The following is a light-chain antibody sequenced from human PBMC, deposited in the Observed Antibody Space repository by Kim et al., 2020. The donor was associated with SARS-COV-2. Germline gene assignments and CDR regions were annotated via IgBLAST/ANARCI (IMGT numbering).Light chain of an antibody. Sequence: SASVGDRVTITCRASQCISNYLAWFQQKPGKAPKRLIYAASNLQSGVPSRFSGSGSGTEFTLTINSLQPEDFATYYCLQHKSYPYTFGQGTKLEI. J-gene: IGKJ2*01. CDR1: QCISNY. CDR3: LQHKSYPYT. CDR2: AAS. V-gene: IGKV1-17*03.